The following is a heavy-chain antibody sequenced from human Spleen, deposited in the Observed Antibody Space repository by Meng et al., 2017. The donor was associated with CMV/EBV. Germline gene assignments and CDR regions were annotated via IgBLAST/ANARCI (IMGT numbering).Heavy chain of an antibody. CDR3: ARGGEYSSSWYTFDY. Sequence: SGDTFNEYTSNWVRQAPGQGLEWMGRIIPVLDMVNDAQKFQGRVTISADKSTSTAYMELSSLRSEDTAVYYCARGGEYSSSWYTFDYWGQGTLVTVSS. CDR1: GDTFNEYT. D-gene: IGHD6-13*01. CDR2: IIPVLDMV. V-gene: IGHV1-69*02. J-gene: IGHJ4*02.